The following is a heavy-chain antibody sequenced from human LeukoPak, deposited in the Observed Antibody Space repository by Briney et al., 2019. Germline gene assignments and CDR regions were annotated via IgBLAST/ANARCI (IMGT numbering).Heavy chain of an antibody. CDR1: GFTFSAFI. D-gene: IGHD6-19*01. CDR3: ARAVAVPGGGYYFDY. J-gene: IGHJ4*02. CDR2: ISSRSNYI. V-gene: IGHV3-21*01. Sequence: PGGSPRLSCAASGFTFSAFILSWVRQAPGKGLEWVSSISSRSNYIYYANSVKGRFTISRDSAGYFATNSLYLQMNSLRPADTAVYFCARAVAVPGGGYYFDYWGQGTLVTVSS.